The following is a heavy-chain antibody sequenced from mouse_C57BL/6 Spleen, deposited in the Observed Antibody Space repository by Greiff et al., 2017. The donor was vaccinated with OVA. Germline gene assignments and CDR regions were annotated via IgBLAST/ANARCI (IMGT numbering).Heavy chain of an antibody. D-gene: IGHD1-1*01. Sequence: VQLQQSGAELVRPGASVKLSCTASGFNIKDDYMHWVKQRPEQGLEWIGWIDPENGDTEYASKFQGKATITADTSSNTAYLQLSSLTSEDTAVYYCTTGYYGSSYVSWGQGTLVTVSA. CDR3: TTGYYGSSYVS. V-gene: IGHV14-4*01. J-gene: IGHJ3*01. CDR1: GFNIKDDY. CDR2: IDPENGDT.